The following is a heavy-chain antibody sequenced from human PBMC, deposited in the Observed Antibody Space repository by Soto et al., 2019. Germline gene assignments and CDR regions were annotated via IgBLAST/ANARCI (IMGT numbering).Heavy chain of an antibody. J-gene: IGHJ3*02. Sequence: PGGSLRLSCAASGFTVSSNYMSWVRQAPGKGLEWVSVIYSGGSTYYADSVKGRFTISRDNSKNTLYLQMYSLRAEDTAVYYCDRANYYYDSVWEGIFAFDIWGQGTMVTVSS. V-gene: IGHV3-66*01. CDR1: GFTVSSNY. CDR3: DRANYYYDSVWEGIFAFDI. D-gene: IGHD3-22*01. CDR2: IYSGGST.